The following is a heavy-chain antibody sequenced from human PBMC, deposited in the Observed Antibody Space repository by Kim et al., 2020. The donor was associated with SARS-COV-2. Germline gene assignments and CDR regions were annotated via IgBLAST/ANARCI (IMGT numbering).Heavy chain of an antibody. CDR3: AKGGYYDILTGPHSSYG. CDR1: GFTFSSYG. Sequence: GGSLRLSCAASGFTFSSYGMHWVRQAPGKGLEWVAVISYDGSNKYYADSVKGRFTISRDNSKNTLYLQMNSLRAEDTAVYYCAKGGYYDILTGPHSSYG. V-gene: IGHV3-30*18. J-gene: IGHJ6*01. D-gene: IGHD3-9*01. CDR2: ISYDGSNK.